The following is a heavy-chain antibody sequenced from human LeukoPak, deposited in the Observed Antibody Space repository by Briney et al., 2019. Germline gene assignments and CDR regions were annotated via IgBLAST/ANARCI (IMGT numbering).Heavy chain of an antibody. CDR2: ISGSGGST. V-gene: IGHV3-23*01. CDR3: AKITYYDILTGRDAFDI. CDR1: GFTFSSYA. D-gene: IGHD3-9*01. Sequence: GGSLRLSCAASGFTFSSYAMSWVRQAPGKGLEWVSAISGSGGSTYYADSVRGRFTISRDNSKNTLYLQMNSLRAEDTAVYYCAKITYYDILTGRDAFDIWGQGTMVTVSS. J-gene: IGHJ3*02.